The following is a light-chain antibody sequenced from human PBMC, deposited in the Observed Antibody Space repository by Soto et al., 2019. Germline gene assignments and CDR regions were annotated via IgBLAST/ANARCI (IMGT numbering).Light chain of an antibody. CDR1: QSVSNN. CDR2: HAA. CDR3: QQYNEWPLT. V-gene: IGKV3-15*01. Sequence: EIVMTQSPATLSVSPGERATLSCRASQSVSNNVAWYQQKPGQAPRLLIYHAATRATGIPARFSGSGSGTEVTLTISSLQSEDFAVYYCQQYNEWPLTFGGGTKVVIK. J-gene: IGKJ4*01.